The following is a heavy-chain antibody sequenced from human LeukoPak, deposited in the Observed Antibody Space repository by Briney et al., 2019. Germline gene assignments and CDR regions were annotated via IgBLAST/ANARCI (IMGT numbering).Heavy chain of an antibody. V-gene: IGHV3-48*01. Sequence: GGSLRLSCAASGFTFSSYSMNWVRQAPGKGLEWVSYISSSSSTLYYADSVKGRFTISRDNAKNSLYLQMNSLRAEDTAVYYCARDQGAATTNDYWGQGTLVTVSS. D-gene: IGHD1-26*01. CDR3: ARDQGAATTNDY. J-gene: IGHJ4*02. CDR1: GFTFSSYS. CDR2: ISSSSSTL.